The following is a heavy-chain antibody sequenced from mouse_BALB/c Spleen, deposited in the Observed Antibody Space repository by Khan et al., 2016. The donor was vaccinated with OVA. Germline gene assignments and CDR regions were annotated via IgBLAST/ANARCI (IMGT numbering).Heavy chain of an antibody. CDR3: AISNDGSHWYFDV. CDR2: IFPVDGRS. D-gene: IGHD1-1*01. V-gene: IGHV1S56*01. CDR1: GYSFISYY. Sequence: QIQLVQSGRELVKPGASVKMSCKASGYSFISYYIHWVKQRPGQGLEWIGWIFPVDGRSKYNEKFKGKTALTADKSSSTAYMLLSSLTSEDSAIYFCAISNDGSHWYFDVWGAGTTVTVSS. J-gene: IGHJ1*01.